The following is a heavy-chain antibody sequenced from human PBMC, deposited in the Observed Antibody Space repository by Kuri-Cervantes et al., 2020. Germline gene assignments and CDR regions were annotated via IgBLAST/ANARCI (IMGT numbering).Heavy chain of an antibody. Sequence: GSLRLSCTVSGGSISDYYWNWIRQPPGEGLEYIGYIYYTGSTNYNPSLKSRVTISVDTSKNQFSLKLSPVTAADTAVYYCARGRLYYYGSGTLDYWGQGTLVTVSS. D-gene: IGHD3-10*01. CDR2: IYYTGST. V-gene: IGHV4-59*12. CDR3: ARGRLYYYGSGTLDY. CDR1: GGSISDYY. J-gene: IGHJ4*02.